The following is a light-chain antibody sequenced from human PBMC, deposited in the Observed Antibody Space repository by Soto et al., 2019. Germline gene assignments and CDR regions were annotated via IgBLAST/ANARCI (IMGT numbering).Light chain of an antibody. Sequence: PKLMIYDVNKRPSGVPDRFSGSKSDNTASLTVSGLQAEDEADYYCGSWDSSLSAYVFGTGTKVTVL. V-gene: IGLV2-8*01. CDR2: DVN. CDR3: GSWDSSLSAYV. J-gene: IGLJ1*01.